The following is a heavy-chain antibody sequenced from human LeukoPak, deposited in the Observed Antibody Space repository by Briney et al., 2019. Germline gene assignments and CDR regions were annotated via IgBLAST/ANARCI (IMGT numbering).Heavy chain of an antibody. CDR2: IWYDASNK. Sequence: PGRSLRLSCAASGFTFNSYGMHWVRQAPGKGLEWVAVIWYDASNKYYADSVKGRFTISRENSKNTLYLQMNSLRAEDTAVYYCARSLQMATMGGFDYWGQGTLVTVSS. CDR3: ARSLQMATMGGFDY. V-gene: IGHV3-33*01. D-gene: IGHD5-24*01. CDR1: GFTFNSYG. J-gene: IGHJ4*02.